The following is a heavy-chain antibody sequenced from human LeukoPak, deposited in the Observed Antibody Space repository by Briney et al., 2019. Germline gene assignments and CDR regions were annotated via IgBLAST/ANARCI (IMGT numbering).Heavy chain of an antibody. Sequence: PSETLSLTCTVSGGSISSYYWSWIRQPPGKGLEWIGYIYYSGSTNYNPSLKSRVTISVDTSKNQFSLKLSSVTAADTAVYYCARDKGLKDWGQGTLVTVSS. CDR1: GGSISSYY. V-gene: IGHV4-59*01. CDR3: ARDKGLKD. J-gene: IGHJ4*02. CDR2: IYYSGST.